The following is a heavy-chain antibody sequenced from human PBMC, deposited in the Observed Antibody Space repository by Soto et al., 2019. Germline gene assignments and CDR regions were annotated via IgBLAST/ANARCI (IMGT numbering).Heavy chain of an antibody. Sequence: EPLSLTCSVSGGSISLYYWSWIRQPPGKGLEWIGYIYYSGSTNYNPSLKSRVTMSVDTSKNQFSLKTEDTAVYYCAREGSSSGPDYEYWGQGTLVTVSS. CDR2: IYYSGST. V-gene: IGHV4-59*12. CDR3: AREGSSSGPDYEY. D-gene: IGHD3-22*01. CDR1: GGSISLYY. J-gene: IGHJ4*02.